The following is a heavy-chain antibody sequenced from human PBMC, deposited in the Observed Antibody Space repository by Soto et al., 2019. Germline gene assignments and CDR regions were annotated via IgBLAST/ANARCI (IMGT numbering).Heavy chain of an antibody. Sequence: QLQLQESGPGLVKPSETLSLTCTVSGGSISSSSYYWGWIRQPPGKGLEWIGSIYYSGSTYYNPSLKRRVTISVDTSKNQFSLKLSSVTAADTAVYYCARHASGFGELYYYYGMDVWGQGTTVTVSS. CDR1: GGSISSSSYY. V-gene: IGHV4-39*01. D-gene: IGHD3-10*01. CDR3: ARHASGFGELYYYYGMDV. CDR2: IYYSGST. J-gene: IGHJ6*02.